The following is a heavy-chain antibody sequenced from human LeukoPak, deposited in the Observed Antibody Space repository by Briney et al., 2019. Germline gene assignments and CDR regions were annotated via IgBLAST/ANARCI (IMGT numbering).Heavy chain of an antibody. CDR2: IYYSGST. Sequence: SQTLSLTCTVSGGSISSGDYYWSWIRQPPWKGLEWIGYIYYSGSTYYNPSLKSRVTISVDTSKNQSSLKLSSVTAADTAVYYCAREDNWNRFDYWGQGTLVTVSS. V-gene: IGHV4-30-4*01. CDR3: AREDNWNRFDY. D-gene: IGHD1-20*01. J-gene: IGHJ4*02. CDR1: GGSISSGDYY.